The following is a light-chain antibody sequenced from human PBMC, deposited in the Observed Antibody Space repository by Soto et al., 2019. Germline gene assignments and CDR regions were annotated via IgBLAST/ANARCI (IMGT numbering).Light chain of an antibody. J-gene: IGLJ3*02. V-gene: IGLV2-14*03. CDR1: SSDVSGYDY. CDR2: ANN. Sequence: QSVLTQPASVSESAGQSISISCTGTSSDVSGYDYVSWYQQHPGKAPKLMIYANNHRPSGVPDRFSASKSGTSASLAISGLLSEDEADYFCAAWDDIPNGHWVFGGGTKVTVL. CDR3: AAWDDIPNGHWV.